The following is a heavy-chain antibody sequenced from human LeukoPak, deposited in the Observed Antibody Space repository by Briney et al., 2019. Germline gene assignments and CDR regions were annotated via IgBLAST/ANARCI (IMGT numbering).Heavy chain of an antibody. D-gene: IGHD3-22*01. CDR3: ARDLGQYYDTSDNWFAR. V-gene: IGHV3-74*01. CDR1: GFTFSEYG. CDR2: INSDGINR. Sequence: GGSLRLSCAAPGFTFSEYGMSWVRQAPGKGLVWVSRINSDGINRNYADSVKGRFTISRDNAKNTLNLQMNSLRAQDTAVYYCARDLGQYYDTSDNWFARWGQGTLVTVSS. J-gene: IGHJ5*02.